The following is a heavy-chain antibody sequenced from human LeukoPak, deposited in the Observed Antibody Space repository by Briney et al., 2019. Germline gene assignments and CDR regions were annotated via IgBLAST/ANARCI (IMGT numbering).Heavy chain of an antibody. V-gene: IGHV3-21*01. Sequence: GGSLRLSCATSGFTFTSYWMHWVRQVPGKGLVWVSSISSSSSYIYYADSVKGRFTISRDNAKNSLYLQMNSLRAEDTAVYYCARALYYDSSGYSKRPDYWGQGTLVTVSS. J-gene: IGHJ4*02. CDR3: ARALYYDSSGYSKRPDY. D-gene: IGHD3-22*01. CDR2: ISSSSSYI. CDR1: GFTFTSYW.